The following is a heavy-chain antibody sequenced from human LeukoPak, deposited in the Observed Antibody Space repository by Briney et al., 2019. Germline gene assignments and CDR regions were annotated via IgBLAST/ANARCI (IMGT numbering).Heavy chain of an antibody. J-gene: IGHJ4*02. CDR2: IYYSGST. Sequence: SETLSLTCTLSGGSLSSGSYSWGWVRQPPGKGLEWIGNIYYSGSTYYNPSLKSRLTISLDTSQRHFSLRLSSVTAADTASYYCTRCSYAALTRYSTLREYWGQGTLVTVSS. V-gene: IGHV4-39*02. D-gene: IGHD3-16*01. CDR3: TRCSYAALTRYSTLREY. CDR1: GGSLSSGSYS.